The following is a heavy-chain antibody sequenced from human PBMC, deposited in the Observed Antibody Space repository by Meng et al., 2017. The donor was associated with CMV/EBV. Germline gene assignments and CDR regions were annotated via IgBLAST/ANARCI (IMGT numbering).Heavy chain of an antibody. CDR1: GFTFRTSG. Sequence: GESLKISCAASGFTFRTSGMNWVRQAPGKGLEWVSSISPSGNYIYYAASLKGRFTTSRDNANNSLFLQMNSLRAEDTAVYFCARDGLRNYYYYGMDVWGQGTTVTVSS. J-gene: IGHJ6*02. CDR2: ISPSGNYI. D-gene: IGHD5/OR15-5a*01. V-gene: IGHV3-21*06. CDR3: ARDGLRNYYYYGMDV.